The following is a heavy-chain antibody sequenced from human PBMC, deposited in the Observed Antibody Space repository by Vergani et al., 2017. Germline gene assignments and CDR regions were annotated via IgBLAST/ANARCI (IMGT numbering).Heavy chain of an antibody. CDR3: AKPLTNTIFDY. V-gene: IGHV3-30*02. D-gene: IGHD2-8*01. CDR2: IRYDGSNK. Sequence: QVQLVESGGGVVQPGGSLRLSCAASGFTFSSYGMHWVRQAPGKGLEWVAFIRYDGSNKYYAESVKGRFTISRDNSKNTLYLQMNSLRAEDTAVYYCAKPLTNTIFDYWGQGTLVTVSS. CDR1: GFTFSSYG. J-gene: IGHJ4*02.